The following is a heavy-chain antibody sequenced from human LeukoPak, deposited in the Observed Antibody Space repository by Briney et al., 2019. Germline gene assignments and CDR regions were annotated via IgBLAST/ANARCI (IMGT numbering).Heavy chain of an antibody. Sequence: SETLSLTCTVSGGSISSYYWNWPRQPAGKGLEWIGRIYTTGSTNYNPSVKTRVTMSLDTSKNQFSLKLSSVTAADTAVYYCARQSHDYGDYLDYWGQGTLVTVSS. V-gene: IGHV4-4*07. CDR3: ARQSHDYGDYLDY. J-gene: IGHJ4*02. CDR2: IYTTGST. CDR1: GGSISSYY. D-gene: IGHD4-17*01.